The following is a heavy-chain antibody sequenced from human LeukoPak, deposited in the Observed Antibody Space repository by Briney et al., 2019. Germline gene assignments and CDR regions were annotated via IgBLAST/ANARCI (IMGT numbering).Heavy chain of an antibody. V-gene: IGHV3-23*01. CDR3: ANSIAAAGTPWFDP. J-gene: IGHJ5*02. CDR2: ISGSGGST. CDR1: GFTFSSYA. Sequence: GGSLTLSCAASGFTFSSYAMSWVRPAPGKGLEWVSAISGSGGSTYYADSVKGRFTISRDNSKNTLYLQMNSLRAEDTAVYYCANSIAAAGTPWFDPWGQGTLVTVSS. D-gene: IGHD6-13*01.